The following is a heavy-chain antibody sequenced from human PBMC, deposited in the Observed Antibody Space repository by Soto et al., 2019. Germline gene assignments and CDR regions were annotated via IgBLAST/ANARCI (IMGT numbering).Heavy chain of an antibody. CDR1: GGSISSGGYY. D-gene: IGHD6-6*01. Sequence: PSETLSLTCTVSGGSISSGGYYWSWIRQHPGKGLEWIGYIYYSGSTYYNPSLKSRVTISVDTSKNQFSLKLSSVTAADTAVYYCLAIAAHYYYYYMDVWGKGTTVTVSS. CDR2: IYYSGST. CDR3: LAIAAHYYYYYMDV. J-gene: IGHJ6*03. V-gene: IGHV4-31*03.